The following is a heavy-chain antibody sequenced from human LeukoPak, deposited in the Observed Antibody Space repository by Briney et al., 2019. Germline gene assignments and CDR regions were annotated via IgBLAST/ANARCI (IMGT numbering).Heavy chain of an antibody. Sequence: PSETLSLTCTVSGGSISSHYWSWIRQPPGKGLEWIGCIYYSGSTNYNPSLKSRVTISVDTSKNQFSLKLSSVTAADTAVYYCARTIFDYSKWFDPWGQGTLVAVSS. CDR2: IYYSGST. CDR1: GGSISSHY. V-gene: IGHV4-59*11. CDR3: ARTIFDYSKWFDP. J-gene: IGHJ5*02. D-gene: IGHD4-11*01.